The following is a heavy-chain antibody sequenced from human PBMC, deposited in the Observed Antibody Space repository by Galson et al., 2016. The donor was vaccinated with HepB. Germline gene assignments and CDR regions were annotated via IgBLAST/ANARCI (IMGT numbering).Heavy chain of an antibody. CDR3: ARAGTTVTTHYYYLDS. CDR1: GYSISSGYQ. V-gene: IGHV4-38-2*01. D-gene: IGHD4-17*01. CDR2: FYRSETT. Sequence: ETLSLTCAVSGYSISSGYQWGWIRQPPGKGLEWIASFYRSETTYYAPSLKSRVTISVDTSKNQFSLKLSSVTAADTAVYYRARAGTTVTTHYYYLDSWGQGTLVTVSP. J-gene: IGHJ4*02.